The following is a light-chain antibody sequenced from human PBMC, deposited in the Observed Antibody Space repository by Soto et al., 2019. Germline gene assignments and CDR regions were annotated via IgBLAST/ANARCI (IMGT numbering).Light chain of an antibody. J-gene: IGKJ4*01. CDR3: MQALQTAFT. CDR2: LGS. V-gene: IGKV2-28*01. Sequence: DIVMTQSPLSLPVTPGEPASISCRSSQSLLHSNGYNYLDWYLQKPGQPPQLLIYLGSNRASGVPDRFSGSGSGTDFTLKISRVEAEDVGVYYCMQALQTAFTFGGGTKVEIK. CDR1: QSLLHSNGYNY.